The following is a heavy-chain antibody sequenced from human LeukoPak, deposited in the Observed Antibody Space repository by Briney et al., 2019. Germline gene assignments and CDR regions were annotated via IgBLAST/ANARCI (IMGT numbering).Heavy chain of an antibody. J-gene: IGHJ4*02. D-gene: IGHD1-26*01. CDR2: INPDGSAK. CDR3: ARDFAYRRLDY. Sequence: HAGGSLRLSCAASGFTFSSYWMSWVRQAPGKGLEWVASINPDGSAKYYVDSVKGRFTISRDNTKNSLYLQMNSLRAEDTAVYYCARDFAYRRLDYWGQGTLVTVSS. V-gene: IGHV3-7*03. CDR1: GFTFSSYW.